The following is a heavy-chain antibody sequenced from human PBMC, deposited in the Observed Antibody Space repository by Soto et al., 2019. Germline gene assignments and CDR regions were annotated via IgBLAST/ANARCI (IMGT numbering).Heavy chain of an antibody. J-gene: IGHJ6*02. D-gene: IGHD3-3*01. CDR2: IYPGDSDT. CDR3: ASARAWSGYYTPYYYYGMDV. V-gene: IGHV5-51*01. Sequence: GESLKISCKGSGHSFTSYWIGWVRQMPGKGLEWMGIIYPGDSDTRYSPSFQGQVTISADKSISTAYLQWSSLRASDTAMYYCASARAWSGYYTPYYYYGMDVWGQGTTVTVSS. CDR1: GHSFTSYW.